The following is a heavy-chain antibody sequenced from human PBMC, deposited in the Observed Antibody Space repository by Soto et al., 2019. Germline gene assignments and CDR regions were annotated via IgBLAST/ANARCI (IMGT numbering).Heavy chain of an antibody. V-gene: IGHV3-30*18. J-gene: IGHJ6*02. Sequence: LXLXCAASGFNFSSXGMHWVHQAPGKWLEWLAIISYDGGNKYYADSVKGRFTISRDKSKNTLYLQMNSLRAADTAVYYCAKDRLANPPYYYYYYGLDVWGQGTTVTVSS. CDR1: GFNFSSXG. CDR2: ISYDGGNK. CDR3: AKDRLANPPYYYYYYGLDV. D-gene: IGHD6-25*01.